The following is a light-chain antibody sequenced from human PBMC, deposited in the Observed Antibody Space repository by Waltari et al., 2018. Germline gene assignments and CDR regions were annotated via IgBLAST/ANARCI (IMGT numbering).Light chain of an antibody. CDR2: DAS. V-gene: IGKV3-11*01. Sequence: EIVLTQSPATLSLSPGEGATLSCRASQSVSSNLAWYQQKPGQAPRLLIYDASNRATGIPARFNGRGSGTDFTLTISRLEPDDFAVYYCQQRSNWPPYTFGQGTKLEIK. J-gene: IGKJ2*01. CDR1: QSVSSN. CDR3: QQRSNWPPYT.